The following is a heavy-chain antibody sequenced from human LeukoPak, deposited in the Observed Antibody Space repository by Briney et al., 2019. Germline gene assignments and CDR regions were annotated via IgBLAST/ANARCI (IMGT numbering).Heavy chain of an antibody. CDR3: ARDPYNGAYSEGYYYYYMDV. D-gene: IGHD1-1*01. J-gene: IGHJ6*03. V-gene: IGHV3-21*01. CDR1: GITFSNYN. Sequence: GGSLRLSCAAPGITFSNYNMNWVRQAPGKGLEWISSITSSSSYTFYADSVKGRFTISRDNAKNSLYLQMSSLTVEDTAIYYCARDPYNGAYSEGYYYYYMDVWGKGTTVTVSS. CDR2: ITSSSSYT.